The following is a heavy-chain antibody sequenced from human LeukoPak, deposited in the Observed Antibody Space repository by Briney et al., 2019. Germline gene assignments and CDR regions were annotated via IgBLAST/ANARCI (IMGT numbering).Heavy chain of an antibody. Sequence: PGGSLRLSCAASRFSFSNYAVHWVRQAPGKGLEWVAIMWYDGSDKYNGDSAKGRFTISRDNSENTLYLQMKSLRAEDTGVYYCARDSCSSISCPGHNAFDIWGQGTMVTVSS. V-gene: IGHV3-33*01. CDR1: RFSFSNYA. D-gene: IGHD2-2*01. CDR2: MWYDGSDK. J-gene: IGHJ3*02. CDR3: ARDSCSSISCPGHNAFDI.